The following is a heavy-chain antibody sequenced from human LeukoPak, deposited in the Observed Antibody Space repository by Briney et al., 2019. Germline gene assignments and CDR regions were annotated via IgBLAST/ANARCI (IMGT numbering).Heavy chain of an antibody. V-gene: IGHV1-69*01. CDR1: GGTFSSYA. CDR3: ARDFAVAGNNWFDP. CDR2: IIPIFGTA. J-gene: IGHJ5*02. Sequence: EASVTVSCKASGGTFSSYAISWVRQAPGQGLEWMGGIIPIFGTANYAQKFQGRVTITADESTSTAYMELSSLRSEDTAAYYCARDFAVAGNNWFDPWGQGTLVTVSS. D-gene: IGHD6-19*01.